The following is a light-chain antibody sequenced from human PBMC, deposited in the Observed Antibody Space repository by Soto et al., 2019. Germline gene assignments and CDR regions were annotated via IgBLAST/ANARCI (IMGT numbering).Light chain of an antibody. CDR2: DAS. CDR1: QSVSSY. Sequence: EIVLTQSPATLSLSPGERANISCRASQSVSSYLAWYQKKPGQAPRILIYDASNRATGIPARFSGSGSGTDFNLTISRLEPEDFAVYYCQQRSNWTWTFGQGTKVDIK. J-gene: IGKJ1*01. V-gene: IGKV3-11*01. CDR3: QQRSNWTWT.